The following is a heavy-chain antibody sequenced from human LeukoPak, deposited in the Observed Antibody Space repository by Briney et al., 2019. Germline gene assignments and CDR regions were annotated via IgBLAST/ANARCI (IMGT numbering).Heavy chain of an antibody. Sequence: SETLSLTCAVYGGSFSGYYWSWIRQPPGKGLEWIGEINHSGSTNYDPSLKSRVTISVDTSKNQFSLKLSSVTAADTAVYYCARSIVVVLAATYFDYWGQGTLVTVSS. CDR2: INHSGST. CDR1: GGSFSGYY. D-gene: IGHD2-15*01. CDR3: ARSIVVVLAATYFDY. V-gene: IGHV4-34*01. J-gene: IGHJ4*02.